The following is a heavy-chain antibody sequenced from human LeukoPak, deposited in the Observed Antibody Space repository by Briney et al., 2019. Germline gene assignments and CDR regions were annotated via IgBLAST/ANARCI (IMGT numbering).Heavy chain of an antibody. CDR2: INHSGST. J-gene: IGHJ4*02. Sequence: PSETLSLTCAVYGGSFSGYYWSLIRQPPGKGLEWIGEINHSGSTNYNPSLKSRVTISVDTSKNQFSLKLSSVTAADTAVYYCARGRWVVLRYFDYWGQGTLVTVSS. CDR3: ARGRWVVLRYFDY. D-gene: IGHD3-9*01. CDR1: GGSFSGYY. V-gene: IGHV4-34*01.